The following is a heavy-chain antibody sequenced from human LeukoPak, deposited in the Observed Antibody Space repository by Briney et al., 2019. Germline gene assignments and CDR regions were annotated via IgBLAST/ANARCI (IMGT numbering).Heavy chain of an antibody. V-gene: IGHV3-30*04. D-gene: IGHD2/OR15-2a*01. Sequence: GGSLRLSCAASGLTFSSLAMDWVRQAPGKGLEWVGDISYDGTYASYAASVRGRFTISRDNSKNTLYLQMNSLRTEDTAVYHCATESSLSNWGLGTLVTVSS. CDR3: ATESSLSN. CDR1: GLTFSSLA. CDR2: ISYDGTYA. J-gene: IGHJ4*02.